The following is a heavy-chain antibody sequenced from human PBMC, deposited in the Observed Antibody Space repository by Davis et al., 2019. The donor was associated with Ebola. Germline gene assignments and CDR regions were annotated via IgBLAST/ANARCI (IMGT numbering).Heavy chain of an antibody. Sequence: GGSLRLSCAASGFTFSSYSMNWVRQAPGKGLEWVSSISSSSSYIYYADSVKGRFTIARDNAKNSLYLQMNSLRAEDTAVYYCARDRDGYKFPAAFGYWGQGTLVTVSS. V-gene: IGHV3-21*01. CDR3: ARDRDGYKFPAAFGY. J-gene: IGHJ4*02. CDR1: GFTFSSYS. D-gene: IGHD5-24*01. CDR2: ISSSSSYI.